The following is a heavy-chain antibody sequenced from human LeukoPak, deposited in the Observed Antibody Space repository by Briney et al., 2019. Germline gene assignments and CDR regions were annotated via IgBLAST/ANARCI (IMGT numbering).Heavy chain of an antibody. Sequence: GGSLGLSCAASGFTFSDYWMSWVRQVPGKGLEWVANIKHDGSERYYVDSVKGRFTISRDNAKNSLSLQMNSLRAEDTAVYYCARHYFDYWGQGTLVTVSS. CDR1: GFTFSDYW. J-gene: IGHJ4*02. V-gene: IGHV3-7*01. CDR2: IKHDGSER. CDR3: ARHYFDY.